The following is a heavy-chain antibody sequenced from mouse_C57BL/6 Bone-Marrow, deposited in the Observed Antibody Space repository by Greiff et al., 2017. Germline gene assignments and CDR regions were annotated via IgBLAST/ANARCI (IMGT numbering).Heavy chain of an antibody. CDR3: ASLLWGAY. D-gene: IGHD2-1*01. J-gene: IGHJ3*01. CDR1: GFTFSDYY. Sequence: EVHLVESGGGLVQPGGSLKLSCAASGFTFSDYYMYWVRQTPEKRLEWVAYISNGGGSTYYPDTVKGRFTISRDNAKNTLYLQMSRLKSEDTAMYYCASLLWGAYWGQGTLVTVSA. V-gene: IGHV5-12*01. CDR2: ISNGGGST.